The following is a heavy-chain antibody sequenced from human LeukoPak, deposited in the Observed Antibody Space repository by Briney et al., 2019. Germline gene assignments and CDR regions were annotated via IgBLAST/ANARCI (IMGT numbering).Heavy chain of an antibody. Sequence: ASVTVSCKASGGTSSSYAISWVRQAPGHGLEWMGGIIPIFGTANYAQKFQGRVTITTDESTSTAYMELSRLRSEDTAVYYCARVLRSGYYLSYFDYWGQGTLVTVSS. J-gene: IGHJ4*02. V-gene: IGHV1-69*05. CDR1: GGTSSSYA. D-gene: IGHD3-3*01. CDR3: ARVLRSGYYLSYFDY. CDR2: IIPIFGTA.